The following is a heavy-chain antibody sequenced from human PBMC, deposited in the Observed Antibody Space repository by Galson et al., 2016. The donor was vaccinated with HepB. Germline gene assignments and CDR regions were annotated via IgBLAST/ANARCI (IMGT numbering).Heavy chain of an antibody. V-gene: IGHV4-30-4*01. D-gene: IGHD3-3*01. Sequence: TLSLTCTVSGGSVSSGDYYWSWIRQPPGKGLEWIGYIYYSGSTHYNPSLKSRVTISVDTSKNQLSLKLSSVTAADTAVYYCARNHDFWSGYSEFDHWGQGTLVTVSS. CDR1: GGSVSSGDYY. J-gene: IGHJ4*02. CDR2: IYYSGST. CDR3: ARNHDFWSGYSEFDH.